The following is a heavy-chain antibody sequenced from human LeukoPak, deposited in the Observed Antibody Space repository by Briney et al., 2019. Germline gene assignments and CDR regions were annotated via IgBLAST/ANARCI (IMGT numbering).Heavy chain of an antibody. CDR2: IHYSGST. V-gene: IGHV4-59*01. CDR1: GGSISTYY. D-gene: IGHD1-26*01. CDR3: ARDLEEREKGARPFDP. J-gene: IGHJ5*02. Sequence: SETLSLTCTVTGGSISTYYWSWIRQPPGKGLEWIGYIHYSGSTNYNPSLKSRVTMSLDTSKNQFYLKLSSVTAVDTAVYYCARDLEEREKGARPFDPWGQGTLVTDSS.